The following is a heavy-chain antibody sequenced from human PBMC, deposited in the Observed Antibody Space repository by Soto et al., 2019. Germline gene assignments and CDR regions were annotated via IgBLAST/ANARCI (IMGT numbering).Heavy chain of an antibody. D-gene: IGHD6-13*01. Sequence: EVQLVESGGGLVKPGGSLRLSCAASGFTFSNAWMNWVRQAPGKGLEWVGRIKSKTDGGTTDYAAPVKGRFTISRDDSKNTLYLQMNSLKTEDTAVYYCTTDVGSWTGYYAFDIWGQGTMVTVSS. CDR2: IKSKTDGGTT. CDR1: GFTFSNAW. CDR3: TTDVGSWTGYYAFDI. J-gene: IGHJ3*02. V-gene: IGHV3-15*07.